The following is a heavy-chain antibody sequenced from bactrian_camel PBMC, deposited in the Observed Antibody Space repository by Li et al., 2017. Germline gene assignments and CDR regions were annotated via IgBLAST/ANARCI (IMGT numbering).Heavy chain of an antibody. J-gene: IGHJ6*01. Sequence: HVQLVESGGGSVQAGGSLRLSCVASARFNCMGWFRQAPGKEREAVAAVFAGGGRTFYADSVKGRFTISQDYGKRTLYLQMSSLKPEDTAMYYCAAVPWSRQSSCSLAADFGYWGQGTQVTVS. CDR2: VFAGGGRT. CDR3: AAVPWSRQSSCSLAADFGY. V-gene: IGHV3S54*01. CDR1: ARFNC. D-gene: IGHD1*01.